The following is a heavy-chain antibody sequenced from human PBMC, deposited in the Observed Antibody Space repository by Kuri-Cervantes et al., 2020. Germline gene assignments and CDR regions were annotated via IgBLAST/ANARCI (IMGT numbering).Heavy chain of an antibody. CDR3: ARVTGRRVRSYFDY. J-gene: IGHJ4*02. CDR2: ISPYNNNT. Sequence: ASVKVSCKASGYTFTTYGISWVRQAPGQGLEWMGWISPYNNNTNYAQKLQGRVTITTDTSTSTAYMELRSLRSDDTAVYYCARVTGRRVRSYFDYWGQGTLVTVSS. V-gene: IGHV1-18*01. D-gene: IGHD3-3*01. CDR1: GYTFTTYG.